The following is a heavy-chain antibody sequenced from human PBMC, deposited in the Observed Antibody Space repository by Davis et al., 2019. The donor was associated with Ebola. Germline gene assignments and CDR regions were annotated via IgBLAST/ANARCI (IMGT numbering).Heavy chain of an antibody. V-gene: IGHV3-15*01. Sequence: GESLKISCAASGFTFINAWMSWVRQAPGKGLEWVGRIKSKTDGGTTDYAAPVKGRFTISRDDSKNTLYLQMNSLKTEDTAVYYCTSVVVPAANSWFDPWGQGTLVTVSS. CDR1: GFTFINAW. J-gene: IGHJ5*02. D-gene: IGHD2-2*01. CDR2: IKSKTDGGTT. CDR3: TSVVVPAANSWFDP.